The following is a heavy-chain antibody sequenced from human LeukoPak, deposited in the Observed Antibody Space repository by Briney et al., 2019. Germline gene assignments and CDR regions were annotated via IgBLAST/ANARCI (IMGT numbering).Heavy chain of an antibody. CDR3: ARDGGYPIFDY. J-gene: IGHJ4*02. CDR1: GGSISSYY. Sequence: TSETLSLTCTVSGGSISSYYWSWIRQPPGKGLEWIGYIYYSGSTNYNPSLKSRVTISVDTSKNQFSLKLSSVTAADTAVYYCARDGGYPIFDYWGQGTLVTVSS. V-gene: IGHV4-59*01. D-gene: IGHD3-22*01. CDR2: IYYSGST.